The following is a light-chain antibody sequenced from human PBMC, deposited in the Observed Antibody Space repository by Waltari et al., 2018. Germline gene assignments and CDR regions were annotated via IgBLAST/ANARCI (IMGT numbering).Light chain of an antibody. CDR3: QEYYTQTFS. CDR1: QSVLYSSNNKNY. CDR2: WAS. Sequence: DIVMTQSPDSLAVSLGERATINCKSSQSVLYSSNNKNYLAWYQQKPGPPPKLLIYWASYRESGVPDRFSGSGSGTDFTLTISSLQAEDVAVYYCQEYYTQTFSFGPGTKVDIK. V-gene: IGKV4-1*01. J-gene: IGKJ3*01.